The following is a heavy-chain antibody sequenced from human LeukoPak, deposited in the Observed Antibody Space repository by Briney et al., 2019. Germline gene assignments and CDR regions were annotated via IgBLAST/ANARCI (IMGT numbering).Heavy chain of an antibody. Sequence: PSETLSLTCTVSGGSISSYYWSWIRQPAGKGLEWIGRIYTSGSTNYNPSLKSRVTMSVDTSKNQFSLKLSFVTAADTAVYYCARQTTRGYYYYMDVWGKGTTVTVSS. V-gene: IGHV4-4*07. D-gene: IGHD1-14*01. CDR1: GGSISSYY. CDR3: ARQTTRGYYYYMDV. CDR2: IYTSGST. J-gene: IGHJ6*03.